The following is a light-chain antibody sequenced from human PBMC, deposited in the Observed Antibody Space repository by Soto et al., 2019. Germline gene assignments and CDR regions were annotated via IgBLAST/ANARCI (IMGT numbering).Light chain of an antibody. Sequence: DIQMTQSPSALSASVGDRVTITCRASQSIATYLNWYQQKPASAPNLLIYAASTLQSAVPSRFSGSASGTDCTLTITSLQPEDFATYYCQQSYSTPRTVGQGTNLEI. CDR1: QSIATY. CDR3: QQSYSTPRT. V-gene: IGKV1-39*01. J-gene: IGKJ2*01. CDR2: AAS.